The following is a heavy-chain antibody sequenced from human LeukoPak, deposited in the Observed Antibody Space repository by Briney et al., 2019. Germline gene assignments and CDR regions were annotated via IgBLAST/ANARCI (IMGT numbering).Heavy chain of an antibody. Sequence: SETLSLTCTVSGSSISSYYWSWIRQPPGKGLEWMGYIYYTGSTNYNPSLTSRVNISVDTSKNQFSLNLTSVTAADTAVYYCARWGSIAVARFDYWGQGTLVTVSS. V-gene: IGHV4-59*01. CDR1: GSSISSYY. D-gene: IGHD6-6*01. CDR2: IYYTGST. J-gene: IGHJ4*02. CDR3: ARWGSIAVARFDY.